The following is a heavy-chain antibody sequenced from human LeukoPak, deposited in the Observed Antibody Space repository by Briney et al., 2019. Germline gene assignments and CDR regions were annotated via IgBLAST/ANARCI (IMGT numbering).Heavy chain of an antibody. D-gene: IGHD3-22*01. CDR3: ARGRRPSYYDSSGYSAHFDY. V-gene: IGHV1-46*01. Sequence: ASVKVSCKASGYTFTSYYMHWVRQAPGQGLEWMGIINPSGGSTSYAQKFQGRVTMTRDTSTSTVYMELSSLRSEDTAVYYCARGRRPSYYDSSGYSAHFDYWGQGTLVTVSS. CDR1: GYTFTSYY. J-gene: IGHJ4*02. CDR2: INPSGGST.